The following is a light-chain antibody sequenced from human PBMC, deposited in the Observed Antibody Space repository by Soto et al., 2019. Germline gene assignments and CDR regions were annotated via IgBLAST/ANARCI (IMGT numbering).Light chain of an antibody. J-gene: IGKJ1*01. CDR1: QTISSW. CDR2: KAS. Sequence: IQMTQSPSTLSGSVGDRVTITCRASQTISSWLAWYQQKPGKAPKLLIYKASTLKSGVPSRFSGSGSGTEFTLTISSLQPDDFATYYCQHYNSYPEAFGQGNKVDIK. CDR3: QHYNSYPEA. V-gene: IGKV1-5*03.